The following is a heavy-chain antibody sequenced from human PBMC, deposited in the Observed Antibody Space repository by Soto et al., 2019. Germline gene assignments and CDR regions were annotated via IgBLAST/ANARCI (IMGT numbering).Heavy chain of an antibody. J-gene: IGHJ6*02. CDR2: VWFDGGNK. CDR1: GFTFSDHA. Sequence: QVQLVASGGGVVQPGTSLRLSCEASGFTFSDHAMHWVRQAPGKGLEWVAVVWFDGGNKFYTDSVKGRFTISIDNSKNTLFLQMNSMRVVDTAVYYCARAPAGYYTLDHYYTMDVWGQGTPVTVSS. V-gene: IGHV3-33*01. D-gene: IGHD3-22*01. CDR3: ARAPAGYYTLDHYYTMDV.